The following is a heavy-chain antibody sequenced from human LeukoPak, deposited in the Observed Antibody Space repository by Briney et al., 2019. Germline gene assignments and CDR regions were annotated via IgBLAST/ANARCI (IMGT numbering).Heavy chain of an antibody. V-gene: IGHV1-8*01. J-gene: IGHJ4*02. Sequence: ASVKVSCKASGYTFTSYDINWVRQATGQGLEWMGWMNPNSGNTGYAQKFQGRFTMTRNTSISTAYMELSRLRSEDTAVYYCARFLYYDILTGYQLYYFDYWGQGTLVTVSS. CDR3: ARFLYYDILTGYQLYYFDY. CDR1: GYTFTSYD. CDR2: MNPNSGNT. D-gene: IGHD3-9*01.